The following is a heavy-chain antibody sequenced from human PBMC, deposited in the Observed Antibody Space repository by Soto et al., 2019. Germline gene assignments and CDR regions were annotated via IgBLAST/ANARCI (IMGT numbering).Heavy chain of an antibody. J-gene: IGHJ4*02. D-gene: IGHD6-19*01. Sequence: QITLKESGPTLVKPTQTLTLTCTFSGFSLSTTAVGVNWIRQPPGKPLEWLALIYCDDTKHYSSSLKNRLTISKDTSKNQVVVTMTNMEPGVTATYYCAHGSGWLSDQWGQGTLVTVSS. CDR1: GFSLSTTAVG. V-gene: IGHV2-5*02. CDR3: AHGSGWLSDQ. CDR2: IYCDDTK.